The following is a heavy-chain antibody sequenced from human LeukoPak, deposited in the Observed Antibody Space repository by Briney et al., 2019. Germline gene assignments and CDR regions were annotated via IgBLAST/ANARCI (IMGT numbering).Heavy chain of an antibody. CDR1: GGTFSSYA. D-gene: IGHD5-24*01. CDR2: IIPIFGTA. J-gene: IGHJ3*02. V-gene: IGHV1-69*01. CDR3: ARDWEDGYNPYAFDI. Sequence: SVKVSRKASGGTFSSYAISWVRQAPGQGLEWMGGIIPIFGTANYAQKFQGRVTITADESTSTAYMELSSLRSEDTAVYYCARDWEDGYNPYAFDIWGQGTMVTVSS.